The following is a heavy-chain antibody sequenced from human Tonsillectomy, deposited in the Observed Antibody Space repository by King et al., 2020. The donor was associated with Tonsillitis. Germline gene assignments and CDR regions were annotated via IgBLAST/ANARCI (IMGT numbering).Heavy chain of an antibody. CDR2: INHSGST. Sequence: VQLPQWGAGLLKPSETLSLTCAVYGGSFSGYYWSWIRQPPGKGLEWIGEINHSGSTNYNPSLKSRVTVSVDTSKNQFSLKLSSVTAADTAVYYCARGYYGSGKAYYYGMDVWGQGTTVTVSS. J-gene: IGHJ6*02. V-gene: IGHV4-34*01. D-gene: IGHD3-10*01. CDR3: ARGYYGSGKAYYYGMDV. CDR1: GGSFSGYY.